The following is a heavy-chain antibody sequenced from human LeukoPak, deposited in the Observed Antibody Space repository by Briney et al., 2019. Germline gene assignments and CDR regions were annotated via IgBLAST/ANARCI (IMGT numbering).Heavy chain of an antibody. V-gene: IGHV1-24*01. CDR1: GYTLTVLS. J-gene: IGHJ4*02. CDR2: FDPEDGET. CDR3: AKDWGDIVVVPAAKVDRDY. D-gene: IGHD2-2*01. Sequence: ASVKVSCKVSGYTLTVLSMHWVRQAPGKGLEWMGGFDPEDGETIYAQKFQGRVTMTEDTSTDTAYMELNSLRAEDTAVYYCAKDWGDIVVVPAAKVDRDYWGQGTLVTVSS.